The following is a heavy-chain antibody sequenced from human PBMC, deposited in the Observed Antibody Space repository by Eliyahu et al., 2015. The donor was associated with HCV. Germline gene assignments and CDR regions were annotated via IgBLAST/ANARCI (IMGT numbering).Heavy chain of an antibody. D-gene: IGHD6-19*01. CDR1: GGXISXYS. CDR3: ASGGGGIAVAGTGGWFDP. V-gene: IGHV4-59*01. J-gene: IGHJ5*02. CDR2: SYYSGST. Sequence: QVQLQESGPGLVKPSETLSLTCTVSGGXISXYSWSXIRQPPGKGLEWIGYSYYSGSTNSNPSLKXRVTISLATSKNQFSLKLSSVTAADTAVYYCASGGGGIAVAGTGGWFDPWGQGTLVTVSS.